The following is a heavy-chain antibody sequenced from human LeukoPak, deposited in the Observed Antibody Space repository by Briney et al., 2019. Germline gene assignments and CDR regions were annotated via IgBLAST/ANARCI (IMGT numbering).Heavy chain of an antibody. CDR2: IYSSGTT. D-gene: IGHD3-22*01. CDR1: GDSITSGSYY. V-gene: IGHV4-39*07. CDR3: ARDSGFWLY. J-gene: IGHJ4*02. Sequence: SETLSLTCTVSGDSITSGSYYWGWIRQTLEKGLEWIGNIYSSGTTSFNPSLKSRITMSVDTSKNQFSLKMNSVTAADTAVYFCARDSGFWLYWGQGTLVTVSS.